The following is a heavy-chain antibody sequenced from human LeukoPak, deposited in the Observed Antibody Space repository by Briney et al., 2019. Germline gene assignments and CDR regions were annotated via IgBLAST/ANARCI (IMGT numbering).Heavy chain of an antibody. J-gene: IGHJ4*02. CDR3: ARAGYYRFDY. Sequence: GGSLRLSCAASGFTFSTSWMHWVRQAPGKGLVWVSRINSNGTTIDYADSVKGRFTISRDNAKNTLYLQMDSLRDEDTAVYYCARAGYYRFDYWGQGTLVTVSS. CDR2: INSNGTTI. D-gene: IGHD2/OR15-2a*01. CDR1: GFTFSTSW. V-gene: IGHV3-74*01.